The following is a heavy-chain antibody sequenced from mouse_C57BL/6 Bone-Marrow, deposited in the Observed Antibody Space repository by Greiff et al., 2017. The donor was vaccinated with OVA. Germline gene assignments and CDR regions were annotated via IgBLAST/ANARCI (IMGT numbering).Heavy chain of an antibody. J-gene: IGHJ4*01. CDR1: GFTFSSYA. CDR2: ISDGGSYT. Sequence: EVQVVESGGGLVKPGGSLKLSCAASGFTFSSYAMSWVRQTPEKRLEWVATISDGGSYTYYPDNVKGRFTISRDNAKNNLYLQMSHLKSEDTAMYYCARDPYYYAMDYGGQGTSVTVSS. V-gene: IGHV5-4*01. CDR3: ARDPYYYAMDY.